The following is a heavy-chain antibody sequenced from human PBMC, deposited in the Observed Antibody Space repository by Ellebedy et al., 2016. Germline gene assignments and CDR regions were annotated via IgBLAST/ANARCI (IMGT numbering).Heavy chain of an antibody. Sequence: ASVKVSCKASGGTFSSYAISWVRQAPGQGLEWMGRIIPILGIANHAQKFQGRVTITADKSTSTAYMELSSLRSEDTAVYYCARDRYYDFWSGSPYGMDVWGQGTTVTVSS. CDR2: IIPILGIA. CDR1: GGTFSSYA. CDR3: ARDRYYDFWSGSPYGMDV. J-gene: IGHJ6*02. V-gene: IGHV1-69*04. D-gene: IGHD3-3*01.